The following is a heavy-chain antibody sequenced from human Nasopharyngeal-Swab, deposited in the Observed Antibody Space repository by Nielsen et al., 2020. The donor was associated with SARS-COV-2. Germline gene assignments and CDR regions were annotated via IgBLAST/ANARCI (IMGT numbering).Heavy chain of an antibody. D-gene: IGHD5-12*01. CDR3: VRPEGVATSFKYYFQYGMDV. CDR1: GYRFLSHW. J-gene: IGHJ6*02. CDR2: IYPGDSDT. Sequence: GESLKISCKGSGYRFLSHWVGWVRQMPGKGLEWMGIIYPGDSDTRHRPSFQGQVTISADKSINTAYLQWSSLTASDTAVYYCVRPEGVATSFKYYFQYGMDVWGQGTMVTVPS. V-gene: IGHV5-51*01.